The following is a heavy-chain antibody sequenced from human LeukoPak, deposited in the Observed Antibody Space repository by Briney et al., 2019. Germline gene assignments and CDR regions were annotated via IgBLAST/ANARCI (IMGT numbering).Heavy chain of an antibody. D-gene: IGHD4-17*01. J-gene: IGHJ6*02. CDR3: AREDPETTVPEGMDV. CDR2: IYYSGTT. CDR1: GGSISYYY. V-gene: IGHV4-59*01. Sequence: SETLSLTCTVSGGSISYYYWSWIRQSPGKGLEWIGYIYYSGTTNYNPSLKSRVTISLDTSKNKFSLQLRSVTAADTAVFYCAREDPETTVPEGMDVWGQGTTVTVSS.